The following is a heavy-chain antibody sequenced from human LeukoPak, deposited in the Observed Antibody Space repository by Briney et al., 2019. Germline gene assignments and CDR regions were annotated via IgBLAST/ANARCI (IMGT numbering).Heavy chain of an antibody. J-gene: IGHJ4*02. Sequence: GGSLRLSCTASGFTFSSYSMNWTRQAPGKGLEWVSAISGSGGSTYYADSVKGRFTISRDNSKNTLYLQMNSLRAEDTAVYYCAKDPGDESNFDYWGQGTLVTVSS. V-gene: IGHV3-23*01. D-gene: IGHD7-27*01. CDR2: ISGSGGST. CDR1: GFTFSSYS. CDR3: AKDPGDESNFDY.